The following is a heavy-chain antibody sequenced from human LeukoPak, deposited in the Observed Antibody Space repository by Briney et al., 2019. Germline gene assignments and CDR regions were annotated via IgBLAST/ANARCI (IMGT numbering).Heavy chain of an antibody. Sequence: SQTLSLTCTVSGGSVSSGTYYWSWIRQPAGKGLEWIGRIYVSGSTNYNPSLKSRVTISVDTSKNQFSLKLSSVTAADTAVYYCAREPKYYYMDVWGKGTTVTVSS. CDR3: AREPKYYYMDV. CDR2: IYVSGST. CDR1: GGSVSSGTYY. D-gene: IGHD2/OR15-2a*01. J-gene: IGHJ6*03. V-gene: IGHV4-61*02.